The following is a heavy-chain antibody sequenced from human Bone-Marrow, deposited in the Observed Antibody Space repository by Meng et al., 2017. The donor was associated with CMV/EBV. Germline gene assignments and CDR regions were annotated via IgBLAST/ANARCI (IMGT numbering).Heavy chain of an antibody. CDR3: ARLKVLRFLEWLMSDY. D-gene: IGHD3-3*01. Sequence: GESLKISCAASGFTFSSYAMHWVRQAPGKGLEWVAVISYDGSNKYYADSVKGRFTISRDNSKNTLYLQMNSLRAEDTAVYYCARLKVLRFLEWLMSDYWGQGTLVTVSS. CDR1: GFTFSSYA. J-gene: IGHJ4*02. CDR2: ISYDGSNK. V-gene: IGHV3-30-3*01.